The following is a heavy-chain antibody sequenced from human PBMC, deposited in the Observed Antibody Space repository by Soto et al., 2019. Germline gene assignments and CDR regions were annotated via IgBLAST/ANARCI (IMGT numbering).Heavy chain of an antibody. Sequence: ASVKVSCKASGGTFSSYAISWVRQAPGQGLEWMGGIIPIFGTANYAQKFQGRVTITADESTSTAYMELSSLRSEDTAVYYCAVGITIFGVVTAPFDYWGQGTLVNVS. D-gene: IGHD3-3*01. CDR1: GGTFSSYA. V-gene: IGHV1-69*13. CDR2: IIPIFGTA. J-gene: IGHJ4*02. CDR3: AVGITIFGVVTAPFDY.